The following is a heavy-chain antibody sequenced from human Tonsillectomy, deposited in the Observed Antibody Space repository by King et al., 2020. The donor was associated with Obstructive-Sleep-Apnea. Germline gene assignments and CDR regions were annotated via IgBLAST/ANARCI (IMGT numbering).Heavy chain of an antibody. D-gene: IGHD3-22*01. V-gene: IGHV4-30-2*01. Sequence: LQLQESGSGLVKPSQTLSLTCAVSGGSISSGGYSWSWIRQPPGKGLEWIGYIYHSGSTYYNPSLKSRVTISVDRSKNQFSLKLSSVTAADTAVYYCARGGSTYYYDSSGYQFDYWGQGTLVTVSS. J-gene: IGHJ4*02. CDR2: IYHSGST. CDR3: ARGGSTYYYDSSGYQFDY. CDR1: GGSISSGGYS.